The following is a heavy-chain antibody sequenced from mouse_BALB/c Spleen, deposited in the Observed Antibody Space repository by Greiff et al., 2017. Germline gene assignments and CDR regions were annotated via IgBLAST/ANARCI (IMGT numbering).Heavy chain of an antibody. CDR3: AREEIYYYGSSTYAMDY. D-gene: IGHD1-1*01. V-gene: IGHV2-6-7*01. J-gene: IGHJ4*01. CDR1: GFSLTGYG. CDR2: IWGDGST. Sequence: VQGVESGPGLVAPSQSLSITCTVSGFSLTGYGVNWVRQPPGKGLEWLGMIWGDGSTDYNSALKSRLSISKDNSKSQVFLKMNSLQTDDTARYYCAREEIYYYGSSTYAMDYWGQGTSVTVSS.